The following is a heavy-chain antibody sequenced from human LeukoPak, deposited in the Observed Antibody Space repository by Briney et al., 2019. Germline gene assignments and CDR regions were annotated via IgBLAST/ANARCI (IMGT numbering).Heavy chain of an antibody. J-gene: IGHJ4*02. CDR1: GFTFRTYA. D-gene: IGHD1-26*01. CDR3: ARVSGADLSDY. CDR2: IKANGHNT. Sequence: PGGSLRLSCAASGFTFRTYAMSWVRQVPGKGLEWVSSIKANGHNTYFGESVKGRFTISRDNAKNSLYLQMNSLRAEDTAVYYCARVSGADLSDYWGQGTLVTVSS. V-gene: IGHV3-23*01.